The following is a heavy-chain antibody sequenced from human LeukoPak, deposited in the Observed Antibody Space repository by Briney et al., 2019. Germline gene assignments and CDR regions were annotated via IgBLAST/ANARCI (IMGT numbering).Heavy chain of an antibody. J-gene: IGHJ4*02. D-gene: IGHD5-12*01. CDR3: ASRPTGFDWGPFDY. CDR1: GFPFNNYV. V-gene: IGHV3-30*02. Sequence: GGSLRLSCAASGFPFNNYVIHWVRLPPGKGLERVAFFRYDGNHDYYADSVKGRFTFSRDNSKNTLFLQMNSLRAEDTAVYYCASRPTGFDWGPFDYWGQGTLVTVSS. CDR2: FRYDGNHD.